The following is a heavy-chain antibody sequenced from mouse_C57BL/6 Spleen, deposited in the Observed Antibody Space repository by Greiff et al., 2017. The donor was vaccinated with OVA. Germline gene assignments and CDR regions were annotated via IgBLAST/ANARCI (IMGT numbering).Heavy chain of an antibody. CDR3: VSQLGHGAMDY. J-gene: IGHJ4*01. CDR2: IRSKSNNYAT. V-gene: IGHV10-1*01. Sequence: EVMLVESGGGLVQPKGSLKLSCAASGFSFNTYAMNWVRQAPGKGLEWVARIRSKSNNYATYYADSVKDRFTISRDDSESMLYLQMNNLKTEDTAMYYCVSQLGHGAMDYWGQGTSVTVSS. CDR1: GFSFNTYA. D-gene: IGHD4-1*01.